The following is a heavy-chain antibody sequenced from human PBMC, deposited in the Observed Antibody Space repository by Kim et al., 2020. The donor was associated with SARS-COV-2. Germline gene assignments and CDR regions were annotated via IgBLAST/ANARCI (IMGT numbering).Heavy chain of an antibody. CDR2: INPSGGST. V-gene: IGHV1-46*01. Sequence: ASVKVSCKASGYTFTSYYMHWVRQAPGQGLEWMGIINPSGGSTSYAQKFQGRVTMTRDTSTSTVYMELSSLRSEDTAVYYCATSGRGYSYGNYYGMDVWGQGTTVTVSS. D-gene: IGHD5-18*01. CDR3: ATSGRGYSYGNYYGMDV. CDR1: GYTFTSYY. J-gene: IGHJ6*02.